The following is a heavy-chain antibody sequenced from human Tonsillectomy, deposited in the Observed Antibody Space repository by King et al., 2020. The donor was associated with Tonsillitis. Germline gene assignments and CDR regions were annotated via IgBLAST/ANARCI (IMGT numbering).Heavy chain of an antibody. J-gene: IGHJ4*02. Sequence: VQLQESGPGLVKPSETLSLTCTVSGGSISSYYWSWIRQPPGKGLEWIGYIYFSGSTHYNPSLKGRVTISVDTSKNQFSLKLRSVTAADTAVYYCARDFGSGTYYSRPLYYWGQGTLVTVSS. D-gene: IGHD3-10*01. CDR1: GGSISSYY. CDR3: ARDFGSGTYYSRPLYY. V-gene: IGHV4-59*01. CDR2: IYFSGST.